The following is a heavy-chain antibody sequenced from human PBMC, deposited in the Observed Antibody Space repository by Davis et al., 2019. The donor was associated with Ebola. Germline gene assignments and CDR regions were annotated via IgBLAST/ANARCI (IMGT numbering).Heavy chain of an antibody. CDR2: ISSSSSTI. CDR1: GFTFSNHA. Sequence: PGGSLRLSCVASGFTFSNHAMHWVRQAPGKGLEWISYISSSSSTIYYADSVKGRFTISRDNAKNSLYLQMNSLRDEDTAVYYCARATGSYWYFDFWGQGTLVTVSS. V-gene: IGHV3-48*02. CDR3: ARATGSYWYFDF. D-gene: IGHD1-26*01. J-gene: IGHJ4*02.